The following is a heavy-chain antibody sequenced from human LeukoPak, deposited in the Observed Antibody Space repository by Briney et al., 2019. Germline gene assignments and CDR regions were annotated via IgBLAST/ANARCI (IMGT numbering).Heavy chain of an antibody. CDR3: ARQVTAASPYYYYYGMDV. CDR2: INHSGST. D-gene: IGHD2-21*02. CDR1: GGSFSGYY. Sequence: SETLSLTCAVYGGSFSGYYWSWIRQPPGKGLEWIGEINHSGSTYYNPSLKSRVTISVDTSKNQFSLKLSSVTAADTAVYYCARQVTAASPYYYYYGMDVWGQGTTVTVSS. J-gene: IGHJ6*02. V-gene: IGHV4-34*01.